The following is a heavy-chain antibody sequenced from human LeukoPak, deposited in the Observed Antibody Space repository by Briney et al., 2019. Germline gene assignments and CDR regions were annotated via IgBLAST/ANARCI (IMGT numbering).Heavy chain of an antibody. CDR2: INEHGSEI. CDR3: ARNWAHLDF. Sequence: PGGSLRLSCAASGFTFSSSWMNWVRQAPGKGLEWVANINEHGSEIYYVDSVKGRFTIARDNAKNSLSLQMNSLRVEDTAVYYCARNWAHLDFWGQGTLVTVSS. J-gene: IGHJ4*02. D-gene: IGHD3-16*01. V-gene: IGHV3-7*01. CDR1: GFTFSSSW.